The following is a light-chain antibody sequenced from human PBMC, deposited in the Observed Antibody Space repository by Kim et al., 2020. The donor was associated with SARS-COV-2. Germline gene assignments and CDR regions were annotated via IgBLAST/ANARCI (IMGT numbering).Light chain of an antibody. Sequence: SASLGDSVTITCRASQSLSSYLNWYQQKPGKAPKLLIYAASSLQSGVPSRFSGSGSGTDFTLTISSLQPEDFATYCCQQSYRTPTFGQGTKVDIK. V-gene: IGKV1-39*01. CDR2: AAS. CDR1: QSLSSY. CDR3: QQSYRTPT. J-gene: IGKJ1*01.